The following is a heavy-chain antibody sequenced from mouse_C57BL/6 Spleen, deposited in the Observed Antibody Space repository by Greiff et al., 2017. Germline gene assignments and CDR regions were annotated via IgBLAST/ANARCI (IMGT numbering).Heavy chain of an antibody. CDR2: IYPGSGST. D-gene: IGHD2-2*01. Sequence: VQLQQPGAELVKPGASVKMSCTASGYTFTSYWITWVKQRPGPGLEWIGGIYPGSGSTKYNEKFKGKATLTVDTSSSTAYMQLSSLTSEDAAVYYCARESTRVTTGYWGQGTTLTVSS. V-gene: IGHV1-55*01. J-gene: IGHJ2*01. CDR3: ARESTRVTTGY. CDR1: GYTFTSYW.